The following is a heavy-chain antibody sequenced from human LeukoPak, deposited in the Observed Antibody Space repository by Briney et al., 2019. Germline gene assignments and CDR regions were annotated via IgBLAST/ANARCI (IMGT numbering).Heavy chain of an antibody. V-gene: IGHV4-59*01. Sequence: SETMSLTCAVYGRSFSGDYWSWIRQPPGKGLEWIGDIYSSGGTNYNPSLKSRVTISLDTSKNQFSLRLSSVTAADTAVYYCARDFCSGGSCHSYFHYWGQGTLVTVSS. CDR3: ARDFCSGGSCHSYFHY. CDR2: IYSSGGT. CDR1: GRSFSGDY. D-gene: IGHD2-15*01. J-gene: IGHJ4*02.